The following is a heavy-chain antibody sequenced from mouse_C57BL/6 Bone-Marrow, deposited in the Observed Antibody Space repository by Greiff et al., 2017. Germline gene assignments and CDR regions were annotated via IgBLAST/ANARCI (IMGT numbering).Heavy chain of an antibody. CDR2: ISSGGSYT. D-gene: IGHD2-5*01. CDR3: ARPYSNYFFYAMDY. V-gene: IGHV5-6*01. Sequence: EVKLMESGGDLVKPGGSLKLSCAASGFTFSSYGMSWVRQTPDKRLEWVATISSGGSYTYYPDSVKGRFTISRDNAKNTLYLQMSSLKSEDTAMYYCARPYSNYFFYAMDYWGQGTSVTVSS. J-gene: IGHJ4*01. CDR1: GFTFSSYG.